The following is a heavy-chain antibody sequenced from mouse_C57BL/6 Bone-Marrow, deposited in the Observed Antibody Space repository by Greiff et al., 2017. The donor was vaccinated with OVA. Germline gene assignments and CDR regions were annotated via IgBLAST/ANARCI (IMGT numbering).Heavy chain of an antibody. V-gene: IGHV1-81*01. CDR3: AFYYGNSFDY. J-gene: IGHJ2*01. CDR2: IYPRSGNT. CDR1: GYTFTSYG. Sequence: LQESGAELARPGASVKLSCKASGYTFTSYGISWVKQRTGQGLEWIGEIYPRSGNTYYNEKFKGKATLTADKSSSTAYMELRSLTSEDSAVYFCAFYYGNSFDYWGQGTTLTVSS. D-gene: IGHD2-1*01.